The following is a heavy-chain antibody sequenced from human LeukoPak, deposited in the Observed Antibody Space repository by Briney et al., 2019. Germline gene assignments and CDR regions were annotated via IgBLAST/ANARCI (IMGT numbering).Heavy chain of an antibody. CDR2: ISYDGSNK. D-gene: IGHD3-3*01. CDR3: ARGPEQRFLEWLLYMDAFDI. V-gene: IGHV3-30-3*01. Sequence: GGSLRLSCAASGFTFSSYAMHWVRQAPGKGLEWVAVISYDGSNKYYADSVKGRFTISRDNSKNTLYLQMNSLRAEDTAVYYCARGPEQRFLEWLLYMDAFDIWGQGTMVTVSS. CDR1: GFTFSSYA. J-gene: IGHJ3*02.